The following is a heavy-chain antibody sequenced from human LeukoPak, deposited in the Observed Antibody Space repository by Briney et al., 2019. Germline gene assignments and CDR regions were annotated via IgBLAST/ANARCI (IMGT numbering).Heavy chain of an antibody. CDR3: TTYFSSGRSMGDFDY. CDR1: GFTFSNAW. CDR2: IKSKTDGGTT. D-gene: IGHD6-19*01. J-gene: IGHJ4*02. V-gene: IGHV3-15*01. Sequence: GGSLRLSCAASGFTFSNAWMSWVRQAPGKGLEWVGRIKSKTDGGTTDYAAPVKGRFTISRDDSKNTLYLQMNSLKTEDTAVYYCTTYFSSGRSMGDFDYWGQGTLVTVSS.